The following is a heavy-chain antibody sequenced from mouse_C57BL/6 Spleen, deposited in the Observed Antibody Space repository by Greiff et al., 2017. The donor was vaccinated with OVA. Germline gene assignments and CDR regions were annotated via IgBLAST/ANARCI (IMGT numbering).Heavy chain of an antibody. V-gene: IGHV1-76*01. Sequence: VMLVESGAELVRPGASVKLSCKASGYTFTDYYINWVKQRPGQGLEWIARIYPGSGNTYYNEKFKGKATLTAEKSSSTAYMQLSSLTSEDSAVYFCARSPGYPFDYWGQGTTLTVSS. D-gene: IGHD3-2*02. CDR1: GYTFTDYY. J-gene: IGHJ2*01. CDR3: ARSPGYPFDY. CDR2: IYPGSGNT.